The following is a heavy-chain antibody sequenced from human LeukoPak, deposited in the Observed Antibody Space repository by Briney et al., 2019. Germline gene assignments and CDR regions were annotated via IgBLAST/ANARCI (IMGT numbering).Heavy chain of an antibody. V-gene: IGHV3-30-3*01. CDR1: GFTFSSYA. D-gene: IGHD1-7*01. CDR2: ISYDGSNK. J-gene: IGHJ4*02. Sequence: PGGSLRLSCAASGFTFSSYAMHWVRQAPGKGLEGVAVISYDGSNKYYADSVKGRFTISRDNSKNTLYLQMNSLRAEDTAVHYCARGARRMTGTTGGFDYWGQGTLVTVSS. CDR3: ARGARRMTGTTGGFDY.